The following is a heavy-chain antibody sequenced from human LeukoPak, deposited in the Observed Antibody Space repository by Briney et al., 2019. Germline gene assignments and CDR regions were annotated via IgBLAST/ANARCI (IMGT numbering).Heavy chain of an antibody. CDR1: IFTLSSYA. Sequence: GGSLRLSCAASIFTLSSYAMSWVRQAPGKGLKWVSVIGSSGGGRYYADSVKGRFTISRDNSKNTLYLQMNSLTADDTAVYYCAKNRHDVDTTMPDWGQGTLVTVSS. V-gene: IGHV3-23*01. J-gene: IGHJ4*02. D-gene: IGHD5-18*01. CDR2: IGSSGGGR. CDR3: AKNRHDVDTTMPD.